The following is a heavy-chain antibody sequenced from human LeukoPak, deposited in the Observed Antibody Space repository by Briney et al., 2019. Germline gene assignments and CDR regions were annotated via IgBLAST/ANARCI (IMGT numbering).Heavy chain of an antibody. D-gene: IGHD6-19*01. CDR2: FSVSGNT. CDR1: GFTFSSYA. V-gene: IGHV3-23*01. CDR3: AKGPDSSGWPAYFDY. Sequence: GGSLRLSCAASGFTFSSYAMSWVRQAPGKGLEWVSTFSVSGNTYHADSVKGPFTISRDNSKSTLYLQMSSLRTEDAALYYCAKGPDSSGWPAYFDYWGQGTLVTVSS. J-gene: IGHJ4*02.